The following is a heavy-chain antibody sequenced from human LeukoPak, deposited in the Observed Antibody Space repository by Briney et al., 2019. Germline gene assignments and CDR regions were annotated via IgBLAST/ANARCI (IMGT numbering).Heavy chain of an antibody. CDR3: ARAALEISEQPDY. CDR2: IIPIFGTA. CDR1: GGTFSSYA. Sequence: ASVKVSCKASGGTFSSYAISWVRQAPGQGLEWMGGIIPIFGTANYAQKFQGRVTITADKSTSTAYMELRSLRSDDTAVYYCARAALEISEQPDYWGQGTLVTVSS. D-gene: IGHD1/OR15-1a*01. V-gene: IGHV1-69*06. J-gene: IGHJ4*02.